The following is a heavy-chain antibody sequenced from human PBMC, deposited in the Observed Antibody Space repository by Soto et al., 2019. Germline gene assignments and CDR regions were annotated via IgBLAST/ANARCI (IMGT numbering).Heavy chain of an antibody. V-gene: IGHV3-23*01. Sequence: PGGSLRLSCAPSGFTFSSYAMSWVRQAPGKGLKWVSTISSSGYIYYVDSVKGRCTISRDNSKNTLSLRMNSLRAEDTAVYYCAKFEANDFTLYGMGVWGQGTTVSVAS. CDR1: GFTFSSYA. CDR3: AKFEANDFTLYGMGV. J-gene: IGHJ6*02. CDR2: ISSSGYI. D-gene: IGHD3-16*01.